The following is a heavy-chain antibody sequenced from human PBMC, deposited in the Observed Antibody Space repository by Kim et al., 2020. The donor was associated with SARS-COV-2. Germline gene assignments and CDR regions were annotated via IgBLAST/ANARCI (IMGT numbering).Heavy chain of an antibody. Sequence: GGSLRLSCVASGFASSSYAMNWVRQAPGKGLEWVSTINVSGEDTYYADSVKGQFTISRDNSKSTLYLQMISLRAEDTAIYYCALGVVGAGAFDSWGQGTL. CDR2: INVSGEDT. J-gene: IGHJ4*02. D-gene: IGHD2-15*01. CDR3: ALGVVGAGAFDS. V-gene: IGHV3-23*01. CDR1: GFASSSYA.